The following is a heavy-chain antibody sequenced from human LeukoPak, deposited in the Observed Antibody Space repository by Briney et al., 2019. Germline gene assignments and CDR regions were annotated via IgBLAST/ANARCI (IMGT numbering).Heavy chain of an antibody. Sequence: PSETLSLTCTVSGGSISSYYWNWIRQPAGKGLEWIGRIYNTGSTDYNPSLRSRVTMSVDTSKNQFSLKLRSVTAADTAVYYCARGDGYNGGDDCWGQGTLVTVSS. CDR3: ARGDGYNGGDDC. D-gene: IGHD5-24*01. CDR2: IYNTGST. J-gene: IGHJ4*02. CDR1: GGSISSYY. V-gene: IGHV4-4*07.